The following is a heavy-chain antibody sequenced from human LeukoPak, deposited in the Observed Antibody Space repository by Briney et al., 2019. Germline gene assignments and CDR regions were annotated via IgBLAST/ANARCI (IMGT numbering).Heavy chain of an antibody. J-gene: IGHJ4*02. D-gene: IGHD2-8*02. CDR1: GFIFSDFG. CDR3: VRGTDCSATTCYPLSAFDY. Sequence: GGSLRLSCVASGFIFSDFGMNWVRQVPGKRLEWVAFISSRGTSTFYADSVKGRLTISRDTAKKSLDLQMTSLRADDTAAYYCVRGTDCSATTCYPLSAFDYWGQGTLVTVSS. CDR2: ISSRGTST. V-gene: IGHV3-21*04.